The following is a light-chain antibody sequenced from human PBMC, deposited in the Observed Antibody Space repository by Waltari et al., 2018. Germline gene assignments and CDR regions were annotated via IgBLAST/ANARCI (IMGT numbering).Light chain of an antibody. CDR2: DAT. Sequence: IQLTQSPSSVSASIGDRVTITFPASQAIRTWLSWYQMIPGEAPRILIHDATSLQSGVTSRFSVGGSGTDFTLTISGLQPEDLATYYCKQANSFPITFGQGTRLDIK. V-gene: IGKV1D-12*01. CDR3: KQANSFPIT. J-gene: IGKJ5*01. CDR1: QAIRTW.